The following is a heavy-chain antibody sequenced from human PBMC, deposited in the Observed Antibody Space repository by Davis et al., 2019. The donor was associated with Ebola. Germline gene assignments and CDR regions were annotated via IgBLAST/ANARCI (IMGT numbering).Heavy chain of an antibody. CDR2: IIPIFGTA. J-gene: IGHJ4*02. D-gene: IGHD1-1*01. V-gene: IGHV1-2*02. Sequence: ASVKVSCKVSGYTLTELSMHWVRQAPGKRLEWMGGIIPIFGTANYAQKFQGRVTMTRDTSISTAYLELSRLRSDDTAVYYCARVSSTRGAEDFDYWGQGTLVTVSS. CDR3: ARVSSTRGAEDFDY. CDR1: GYTLTELS.